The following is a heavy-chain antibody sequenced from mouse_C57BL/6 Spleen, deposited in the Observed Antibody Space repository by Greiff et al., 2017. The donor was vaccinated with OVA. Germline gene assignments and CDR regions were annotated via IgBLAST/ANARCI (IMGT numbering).Heavy chain of an antibody. V-gene: IGHV3-6*01. CDR2: ISYDGSN. J-gene: IGHJ3*01. CDR3: ATGNWFAY. Sequence: EVKLVESGPGLVKPSQSLSLTCSVTGYSITSGYYWNWIRQFPGNKLEWMGYISYDGSNNYNPSLKNRISITRDTSKNQFFLKLNSVTTEDTATYYCATGNWFAYWGQGTLVTVSA. D-gene: IGHD4-1*01. CDR1: GYSITSGYY.